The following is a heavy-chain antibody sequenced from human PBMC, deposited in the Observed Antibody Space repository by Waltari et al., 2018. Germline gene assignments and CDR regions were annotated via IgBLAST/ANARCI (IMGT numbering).Heavy chain of an antibody. J-gene: IGHJ6*02. CDR3: ARDRRNDFWSGYSPYYYYGMDV. CDR2: IYTSGST. CDR1: GGSISSGSYY. Sequence: QVQLQESGPGLVKPSQTLSLTCTVSGGSISSGSYYWSWIRQPAGKGLEWIGRIYTSGSTNQTPSLKSGVTRSVDTSKNQFALKLSSVTAADTAVYYCARDRRNDFWSGYSPYYYYGMDVWGQGTTVTVSS. V-gene: IGHV4-61*02. D-gene: IGHD3-3*01.